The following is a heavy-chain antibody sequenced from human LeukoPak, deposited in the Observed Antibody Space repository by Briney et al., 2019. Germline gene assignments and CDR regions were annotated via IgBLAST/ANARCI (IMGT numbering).Heavy chain of an antibody. J-gene: IGHJ6*03. CDR3: ARDRVAVGAAYMDV. V-gene: IGHV3-30-3*01. Sequence: GGSLRLSCAASGFTFSSYAMHWVRQAPGKGLEWVAVISYDGSNKYYADSVKGRFTISRDNSKNTLYLQMNSLRAEDTAVYYCARDRVAVGAAYMDVWGKGTTVTVSS. CDR2: ISYDGSNK. CDR1: GFTFSSYA. D-gene: IGHD2-2*01.